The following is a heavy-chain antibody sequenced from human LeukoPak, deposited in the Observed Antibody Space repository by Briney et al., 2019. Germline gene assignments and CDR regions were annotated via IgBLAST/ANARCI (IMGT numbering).Heavy chain of an antibody. CDR3: GRALGSPLDY. J-gene: IGHJ4*02. D-gene: IGHD1-26*01. CDR1: GFTFKSDW. CDR2: INSDGSST. V-gene: IGHV3-74*01. Sequence: PGGSLRLSCAASGFTFKSDWMHWVRHAPGKGLVWVSRINSDGSSTSYADSVKGRFTISRDNAKNTLFLQMNSLRAEDTAVYYCGRALGSPLDYWGQGTLVTVSS.